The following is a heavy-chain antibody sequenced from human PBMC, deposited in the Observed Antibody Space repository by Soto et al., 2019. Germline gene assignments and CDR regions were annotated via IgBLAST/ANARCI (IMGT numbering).Heavy chain of an antibody. D-gene: IGHD3-10*01. CDR3: ASTSASSYDFLAA. J-gene: IGHJ5*02. CDR1: GASIGGGVLT. Sequence: LSLTCNVSGASIGGGVLTWSWIRQTPGRGLEWIGCLYGSGNSYFNPSLKSRVTISVDRSKNQFSLTMFSVTAADTAVYFCASTSASSYDFLAAWGQGILVTVSS. CDR2: LYGSGNS. V-gene: IGHV4-30-2*01.